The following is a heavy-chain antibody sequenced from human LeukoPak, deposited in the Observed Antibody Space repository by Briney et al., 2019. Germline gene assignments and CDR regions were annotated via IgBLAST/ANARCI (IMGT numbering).Heavy chain of an antibody. CDR2: INHSGST. J-gene: IGHJ6*02. CDR1: GGSLTGYY. V-gene: IGHV4-34*01. Sequence: SETLSFTCAVYGGSLTGYYWNWMRQSPGKGLEWIGEINHSGSTNYNPSLKSRVTISVDTSKNQFSLMMTSVTAADTAAYYCARGLWFFTSYAMDVWGQGTTVTVSS. CDR3: ARGLWFFTSYAMDV. D-gene: IGHD5-18*01.